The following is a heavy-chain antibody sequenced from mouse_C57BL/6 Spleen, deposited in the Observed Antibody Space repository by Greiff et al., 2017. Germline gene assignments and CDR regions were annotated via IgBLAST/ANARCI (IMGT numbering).Heavy chain of an antibody. CDR3: ARGSYYGSSYWYFDV. CDR2: ISSGGSYT. Sequence: EVKLVESGGDLVKPGGSLKLSCAASGFTFSSYGMSWVRQTPDKRLEWVATISSGGSYTYYQDSVKGRFTISRDNAKNTLYLQMSSLKSEDTAMYYCARGSYYGSSYWYFDVWGTGTTVTVSS. V-gene: IGHV5-6*02. CDR1: GFTFSSYG. D-gene: IGHD1-1*01. J-gene: IGHJ1*03.